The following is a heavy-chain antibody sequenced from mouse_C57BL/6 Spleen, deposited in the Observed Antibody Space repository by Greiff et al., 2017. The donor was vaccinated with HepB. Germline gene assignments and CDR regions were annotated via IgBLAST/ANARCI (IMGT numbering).Heavy chain of an antibody. J-gene: IGHJ1*03. CDR3: ARETTVVATGYFDV. Sequence: EVKLMESGPGLVKPSQSLSLTCSVTGYSITSGYYWNWIRQFPGNKLEWTGYISYDGSNNYNPSLKNRISITRDTSKNQFFLKLNSVTTEDTATYYCARETTVVATGYFDVWGTGTTVTVSS. D-gene: IGHD1-1*01. CDR1: GYSITSGYY. CDR2: ISYDGSN. V-gene: IGHV3-6*01.